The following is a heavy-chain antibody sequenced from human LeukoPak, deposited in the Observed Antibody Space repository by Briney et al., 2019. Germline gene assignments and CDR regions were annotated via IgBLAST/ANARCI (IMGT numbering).Heavy chain of an antibody. J-gene: IGHJ4*02. CDR1: GFTFDDYA. D-gene: IGHD6-13*01. V-gene: IGHV3-9*01. Sequence: GGSLRLSCAASGFTFDDYAMHWFLQAPGKGLEWFTGISWNSGSIGYADSVKGRFTISRDNAKNSLYLQMNSLRAEDTALYYCAKAGSWYGSYYFDYWGQGTLVTVSS. CDR3: AKAGSWYGSYYFDY. CDR2: ISWNSGSI.